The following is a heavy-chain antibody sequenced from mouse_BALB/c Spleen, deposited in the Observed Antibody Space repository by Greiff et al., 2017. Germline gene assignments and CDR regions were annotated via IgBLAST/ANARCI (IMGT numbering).Heavy chain of an antibody. V-gene: IGHV5-6-3*01. Sequence: VQLKESGGGLVQPGGSLKLSCAASGFTFSSYGMSWVRQTPDKRLELVATINSNGGSTYYPDSVKGRFTISRDNAKNTLYLQMSSLKSEDTAMYYCARERYYGSSYAMDYWGQGTSVTVSS. D-gene: IGHD1-1*01. CDR2: INSNGGST. CDR1: GFTFSSYG. J-gene: IGHJ4*01. CDR3: ARERYYGSSYAMDY.